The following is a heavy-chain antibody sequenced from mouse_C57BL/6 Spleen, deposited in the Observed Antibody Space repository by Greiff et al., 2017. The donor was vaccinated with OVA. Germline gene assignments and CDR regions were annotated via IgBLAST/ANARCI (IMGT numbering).Heavy chain of an antibody. Sequence: EVQGVESGGDLVKPGGSLKLSCAASGFTFSSYGMSWVRQTPDKRLEWVATISSGGSYTYYPDSVKGRFTISRDNAKNTLYLQMSSLKSEDTAMYYCARRKDYYIDYWGQGTTLTVSS. CDR1: GFTFSSYG. CDR3: ARRKDYYIDY. J-gene: IGHJ2*01. CDR2: ISSGGSYT. V-gene: IGHV5-6*01.